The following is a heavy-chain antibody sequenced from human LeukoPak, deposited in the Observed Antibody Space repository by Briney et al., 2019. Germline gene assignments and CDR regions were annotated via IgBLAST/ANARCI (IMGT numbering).Heavy chain of an antibody. Sequence: SETLSLTCIVSGGSISSYYWSWIRQPAGKGLEWIGRIYTSGSTNYNPSLKSRVTISVDTSKNQFSLKLSSVTAADTAVYYCARDPGVGMVRGVTIPPNDAFDIWGQGTMVTVSS. V-gene: IGHV4-4*07. CDR1: GGSISSYY. D-gene: IGHD3-10*01. CDR3: ARDPGVGMVRGVTIPPNDAFDI. CDR2: IYTSGST. J-gene: IGHJ3*02.